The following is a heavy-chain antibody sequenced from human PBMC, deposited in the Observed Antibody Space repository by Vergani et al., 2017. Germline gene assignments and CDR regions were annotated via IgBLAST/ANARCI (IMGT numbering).Heavy chain of an antibody. J-gene: IGHJ4*02. CDR2: IWYDGSNK. Sequence: QVQLVESGGGVVQPGRSLRLSCAASGFIFSNYDMHWVRQAPGKGLEWVAVIWYDGSNKYYAGSVKGRFTISRDNSKNTLYLQMNSLRAEDTAVYYCARGGRDGYNCALDYWGQGTLVTVSS. D-gene: IGHD5-24*01. CDR3: ARGGRDGYNCALDY. V-gene: IGHV3-33*01. CDR1: GFIFSNYD.